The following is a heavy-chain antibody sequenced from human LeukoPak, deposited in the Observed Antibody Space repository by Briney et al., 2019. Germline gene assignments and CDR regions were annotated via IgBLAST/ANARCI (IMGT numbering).Heavy chain of an antibody. Sequence: ASVKVSCKAFGYTFTSNYMHWVRQAPGQGPEWMGVISPSGGSTTYAQKFQDRVTMTRDMSTSTVYMELSSLRSEDTAVYHCARQRDYTFGNMDVWGKGTTVSVSS. V-gene: IGHV1-46*01. CDR1: GYTFTSNY. CDR3: ARQRDYTFGNMDV. J-gene: IGHJ6*03. D-gene: IGHD4-11*01. CDR2: ISPSGGST.